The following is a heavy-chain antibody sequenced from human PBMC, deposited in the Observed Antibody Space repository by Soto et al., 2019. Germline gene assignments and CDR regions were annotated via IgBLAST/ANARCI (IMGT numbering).Heavy chain of an antibody. CDR3: ARQLNTAMVTYYYYGMDV. V-gene: IGHV1-8*01. D-gene: IGHD5-18*01. Sequence: ASVKVSCKASGYTFTSYDINWVRQATGQGLEWMGWMNPNSGNTGYAQKFQGRVTMTRNTSISTAYMELSSLRSEDTAVYYCARQLNTAMVTYYYYGMDVWGQGTTVTSP. J-gene: IGHJ6*02. CDR1: GYTFTSYD. CDR2: MNPNSGNT.